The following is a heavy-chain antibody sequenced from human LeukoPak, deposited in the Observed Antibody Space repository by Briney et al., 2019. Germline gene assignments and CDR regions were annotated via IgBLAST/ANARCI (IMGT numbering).Heavy chain of an antibody. V-gene: IGHV1-2*02. D-gene: IGHD3-10*01. J-gene: IGHJ5*02. CDR2: INPNSGGT. Sequence: GASVKVSCKASGYTFTGYYMHWVRQAPGQGLEWMGWINPNSGGTNYAQKFQGRVTMTRDTSISTAYMELSRLRSDDTAVYYCARARSRVRGVPFDPWGQGTLVTVSS. CDR3: ARARSRVRGVPFDP. CDR1: GYTFTGYY.